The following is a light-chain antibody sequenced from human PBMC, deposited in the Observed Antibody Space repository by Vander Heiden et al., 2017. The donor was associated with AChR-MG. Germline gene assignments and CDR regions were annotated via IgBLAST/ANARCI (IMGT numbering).Light chain of an antibody. Sequence: QSVLTPPPSASGAPGPGVTISCSGSGSNIGANAVNWYQQLPGRAPKLLIYSSDQRPAGVPDRFSGSKSGTSASLAINGLQSEDEADYYCATWDGSLNVFSFGGGTKVTVL. CDR2: SSD. CDR3: ATWDGSLNVFS. CDR1: GSNIGANA. J-gene: IGLJ2*01. V-gene: IGLV1-44*01.